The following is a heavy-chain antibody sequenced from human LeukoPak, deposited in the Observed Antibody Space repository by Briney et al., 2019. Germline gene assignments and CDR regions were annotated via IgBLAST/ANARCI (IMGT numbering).Heavy chain of an antibody. Sequence: SETLSLTCTVSGGSISSGSYYWSWIRQPAGKGLEWIGRIYTSGSTNYNPSLKSRVTISVDTSKNQFSLKLSSVTAADTAVYYCARSGYYGRGWFDPWGQGTLVTVSS. CDR1: GGSISSGSYY. CDR2: IYTSGST. V-gene: IGHV4-61*02. CDR3: ARSGYYGRGWFDP. J-gene: IGHJ5*02. D-gene: IGHD3-10*01.